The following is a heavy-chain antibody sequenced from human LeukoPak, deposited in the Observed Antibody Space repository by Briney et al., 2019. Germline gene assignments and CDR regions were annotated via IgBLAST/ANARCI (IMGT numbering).Heavy chain of an antibody. Sequence: GRSLRLSCAASGFTFSSYGMHWVRQAPGKGLEWVAVISYDGSNKYYADSVKGRFTISRDNSKNTLYLQMNSLRAEDTAVYYCARDRLQNLPGSDSYYFDYWGQGTLVTVSS. V-gene: IGHV3-30*03. CDR1: GFTFSSYG. CDR3: ARDRLQNLPGSDSYYFDY. J-gene: IGHJ4*02. D-gene: IGHD5-18*01. CDR2: ISYDGSNK.